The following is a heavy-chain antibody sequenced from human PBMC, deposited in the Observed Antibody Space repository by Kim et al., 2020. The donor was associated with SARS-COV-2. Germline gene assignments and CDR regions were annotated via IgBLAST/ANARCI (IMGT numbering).Heavy chain of an antibody. CDR1: GYTFTSYG. D-gene: IGHD6-6*01. Sequence: ASVKVSCKASGYTFTSYGISWVRQPPGQGLEWMGWISAYNGNTNYAQKLQGRVTMTTDTSTSTAYMELRSLRSDDTAVYYCARDEEYSSSMDYYYYGMDVWGQGTTVTVSS. J-gene: IGHJ6*02. V-gene: IGHV1-18*01. CDR2: ISAYNGNT. CDR3: ARDEEYSSSMDYYYYGMDV.